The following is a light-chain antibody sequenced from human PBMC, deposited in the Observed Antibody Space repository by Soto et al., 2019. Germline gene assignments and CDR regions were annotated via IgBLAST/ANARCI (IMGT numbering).Light chain of an antibody. CDR2: GSY. CDR1: QSISSH. V-gene: IGKV1-39*01. J-gene: IGKJ1*01. Sequence: DLQMAQSPSSLSASAGDRITITCRASQSISSHVNWYQQKVGRAPRLLIYGSYTLHSGDPLRFSGSGSGTDFTLTINYLQPDDSATYYCQQSYSAPWTFGQGTKVEIK. CDR3: QQSYSAPWT.